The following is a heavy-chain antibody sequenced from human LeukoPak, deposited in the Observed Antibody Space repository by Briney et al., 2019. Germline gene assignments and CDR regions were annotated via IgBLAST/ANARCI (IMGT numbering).Heavy chain of an antibody. Sequence: GGSLRLSCAASGFIFSNYWMSWVRQAPGKGPEWVANIKPDGNEKYYVDSVKGRFTISRDNAKNSLFLQMNSLRAEDTALYYCARHLIGDTNGYYLGTYEHWGQGSLVTVSS. D-gene: IGHD3-22*01. CDR2: IKPDGNEK. J-gene: IGHJ4*02. V-gene: IGHV3-7*05. CDR1: GFIFSNYW. CDR3: ARHLIGDTNGYYLGTYEH.